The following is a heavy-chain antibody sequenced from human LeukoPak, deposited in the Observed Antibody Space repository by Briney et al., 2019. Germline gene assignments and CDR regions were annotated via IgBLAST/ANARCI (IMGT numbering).Heavy chain of an antibody. CDR2: IHTSGST. J-gene: IGHJ5*02. V-gene: IGHV4-4*07. Sequence: PSETLSLTCTVSGGSISSYYWSWIRQPAGKGLEWIGRIHTSGSTNYNPSLKSRVTMSVDTFKNQFSLKLSSVTAADTAVYYCARGSVWGSYPNWFDPWGQGTLVTVSS. D-gene: IGHD3-16*02. CDR3: ARGSVWGSYPNWFDP. CDR1: GGSISSYY.